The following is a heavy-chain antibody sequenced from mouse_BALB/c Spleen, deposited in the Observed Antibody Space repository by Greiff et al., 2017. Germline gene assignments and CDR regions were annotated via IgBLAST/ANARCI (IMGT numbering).Heavy chain of an antibody. V-gene: IGHV5-4*02. CDR3: ARGVYYGSSYEYYFDY. J-gene: IGHJ2*01. CDR2: ISDGGSYT. Sequence: EVKLVESGGGLVKPGGSLKLSCAASGFTFSDYYMYWVRQTPEKRLEWVATISDGGSYTYYPDSVKGRFTISRDNAKNNLYLQMSSLKSEDTAMYYCARGVYYGSSYEYYFDYWGQGTTLTVSS. CDR1: GFTFSDYY. D-gene: IGHD1-1*01.